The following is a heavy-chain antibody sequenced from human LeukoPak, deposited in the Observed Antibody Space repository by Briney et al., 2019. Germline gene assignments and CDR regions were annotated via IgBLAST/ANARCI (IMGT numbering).Heavy chain of an antibody. D-gene: IGHD6-25*01. V-gene: IGHV3-7*01. CDR2: INQDGSQK. Sequence: GGSLRLSCAASGLTFSRHWMSWVRQAPGKGLEWVAHINQDGSQKNSVDSVKGRCTISRDNAKNSVYLQMNSLRAEDTAVYYCARPTSGGAFDIWGQERMVVVSP. CDR3: ARPTSGGAFDI. CDR1: GLTFSRHW. J-gene: IGHJ3*02.